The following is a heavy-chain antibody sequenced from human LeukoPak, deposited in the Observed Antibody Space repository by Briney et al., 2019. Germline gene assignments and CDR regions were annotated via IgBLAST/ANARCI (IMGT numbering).Heavy chain of an antibody. D-gene: IGHD7-27*01. J-gene: IGHJ4*02. CDR2: INHSGST. Sequence: SETLSLTCTVSGGSISSGGYHWSWIRQPPGKGLEWIGEINHSGSTNYNPSLKSRVTISVDTSKNQFSLKLSSVTAADTAVYYCARATPWAIDYWGQGTLVTVSS. V-gene: IGHV4-39*07. CDR3: ARATPWAIDY. CDR1: GGSISSGGYH.